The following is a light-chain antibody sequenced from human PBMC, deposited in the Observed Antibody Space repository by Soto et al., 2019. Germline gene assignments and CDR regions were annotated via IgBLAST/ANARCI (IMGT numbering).Light chain of an antibody. Sequence: DIQMTQSPSTLSPSVGDRVTITCRASQSISSWLAWYQQKPGKAPKVLIYDASSLESGVPSRFSGSGSGTEFSLTISSLQPDDFATYYCQQYNHYWTFGQGTRVEIK. CDR3: QQYNHYWT. J-gene: IGKJ1*01. V-gene: IGKV1-5*01. CDR1: QSISSW. CDR2: DAS.